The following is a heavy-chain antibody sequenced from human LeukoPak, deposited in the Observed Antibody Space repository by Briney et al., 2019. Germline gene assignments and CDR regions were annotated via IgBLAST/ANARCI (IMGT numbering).Heavy chain of an antibody. D-gene: IGHD3-22*01. CDR1: GYTFTGYY. V-gene: IGHV1-2*02. J-gene: IGHJ4*02. CDR3: ARDWRGYYYDSSGFYFDY. CDR2: INPNSGGT. Sequence: ASVKVSCKASGYTFTGYYMHWVRQAPGQGLEWMGWINPNSGGTNYAQKLQGRVTMTRDTSISTAYMELSRLRSDDTAVYYCARDWRGYYYDSSGFYFDYWGQGTLVTVSS.